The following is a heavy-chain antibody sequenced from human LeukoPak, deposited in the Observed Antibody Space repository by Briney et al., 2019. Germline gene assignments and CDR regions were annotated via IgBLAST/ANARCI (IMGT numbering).Heavy chain of an antibody. J-gene: IGHJ4*02. CDR1: GFTFSDQY. V-gene: IGHV3-72*01. CDR2: SRDKAHSYTT. D-gene: IGHD3-16*01. Sequence: PGGSLRLSCAASGFTFSDQYMDWVRQAPGKGLEWVGRSRDKAHSYTTEYAASVKGRYTISRDNSKNSLYLQMNSLKIEDTAVYYCVRAGLLGSDVYYFDDWGQGTLVTVSS. CDR3: VRAGLLGSDVYYFDD.